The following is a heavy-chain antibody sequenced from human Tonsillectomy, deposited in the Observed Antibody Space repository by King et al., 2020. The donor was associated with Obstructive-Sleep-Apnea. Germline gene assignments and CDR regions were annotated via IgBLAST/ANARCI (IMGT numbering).Heavy chain of an antibody. CDR1: GFTFDVYA. CDR2: IIWNSGSI. J-gene: IGHJ6*02. D-gene: IGHD3-22*01. CDR3: AKDSYYGSGGPYYYDMDV. Sequence: VQLVESGGGLVQPGRSLRLSCAASGFTFDVYAMHWVRQAPGKGLEWVSSIIWNSGSIAYADSLEGRFTISRDNAKKSLYLQMNRLRAEDTALYYCAKDSYYGSGGPYYYDMDVWGQGTPVTVSS. V-gene: IGHV3-9*01.